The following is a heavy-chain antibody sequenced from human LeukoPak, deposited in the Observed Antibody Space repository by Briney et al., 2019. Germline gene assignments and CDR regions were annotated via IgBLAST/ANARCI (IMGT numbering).Heavy chain of an antibody. D-gene: IGHD1-26*01. Sequence: GGSLRLSCAASGFTFSSYWMSWVRQAPGKGLEWVANIKQDGSEKYYVDSVKGRFTTSRDNAKNSLYLQMNSLRAEDTAVYYCARADRRIVGATRHDAIDIWGQGTMVTVSS. CDR3: ARADRRIVGATRHDAIDI. J-gene: IGHJ3*02. CDR2: IKQDGSEK. CDR1: GFTFSSYW. V-gene: IGHV3-7*01.